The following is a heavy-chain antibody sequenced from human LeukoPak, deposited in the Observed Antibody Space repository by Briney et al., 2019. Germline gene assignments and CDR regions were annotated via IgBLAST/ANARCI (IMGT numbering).Heavy chain of an antibody. CDR3: AREPEGLTTESH. CDR1: GGTFNNYI. V-gene: IGHV1-69*04. Sequence: ASVKVSCKTSGGTFNNYIISWVRQVPGQGLEWVGTIILILDIANYAQKFQGRVAITADTSTSTAYMELSDLGSEDTAVYFCAREPEGLTTESHWGQGTLVTVSS. CDR2: IILILDIA. D-gene: IGHD1-14*01. J-gene: IGHJ4*02.